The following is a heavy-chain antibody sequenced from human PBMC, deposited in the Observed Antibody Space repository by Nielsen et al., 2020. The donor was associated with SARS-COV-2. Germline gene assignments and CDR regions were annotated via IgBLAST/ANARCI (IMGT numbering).Heavy chain of an antibody. Sequence: SGPTLVKPTQTLTLTCTFSGFSLSTSGMCVSWIRQPPGKALEWLARIDWDDDKYYSTSLKTRLTISKDTSKNQVVLTMTNMDPVDTATYYCARIAAAGIYYYGMDVWGQGTTVTVSS. J-gene: IGHJ6*02. D-gene: IGHD6-13*01. CDR1: GFSLSTSGMC. CDR3: ARIAAAGIYYYGMDV. V-gene: IGHV2-70*11. CDR2: IDWDDDK.